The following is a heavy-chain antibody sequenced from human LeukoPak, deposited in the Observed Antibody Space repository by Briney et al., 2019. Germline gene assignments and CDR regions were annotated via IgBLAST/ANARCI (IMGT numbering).Heavy chain of an antibody. CDR2: INHGGST. CDR1: GGSFSSYY. Sequence: SETLSLTCAVYGGSFSSYYWSWIRQPPGKGLEWIGEINHGGSTNYNPSLKSRVTISVDTSKNQFSLKLSSVTAADTAVYYCARGGYCSSTSCPYYGMDVWGQGTTVTVSS. D-gene: IGHD2-2*01. CDR3: ARGGYCSSTSCPYYGMDV. J-gene: IGHJ6*02. V-gene: IGHV4-34*01.